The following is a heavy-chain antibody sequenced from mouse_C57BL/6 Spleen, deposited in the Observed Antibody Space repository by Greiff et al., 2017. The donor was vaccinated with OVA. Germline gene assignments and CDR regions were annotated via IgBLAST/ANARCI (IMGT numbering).Heavy chain of an antibody. Sequence: QVQLKESGAELVKPGASVKISCKASGYAFSSYWMNWVKQRPGKGLEWIGQIYPGDGDTNYNGKFKGKATLTADKSSSTAYMQLSSLTSEDSAVYFCARGGDEGNAMDYWGQGTSVTVSS. V-gene: IGHV1-80*01. J-gene: IGHJ4*01. CDR3: ARGGDEGNAMDY. D-gene: IGHD2-13*01. CDR2: IYPGDGDT. CDR1: GYAFSSYW.